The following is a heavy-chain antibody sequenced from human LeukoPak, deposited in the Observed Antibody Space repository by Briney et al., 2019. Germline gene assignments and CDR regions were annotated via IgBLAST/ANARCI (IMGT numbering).Heavy chain of an antibody. D-gene: IGHD4-17*01. CDR3: AREVGDYGPNWFDP. J-gene: IGHJ5*02. Sequence: GGSLRLSCAASGFTFSSYSMNWVRQAPGKGLEWVSSISSSSSYIYYADSVKGRFTISRDNAKNSLYLQMNSLRAEDTAVYYCAREVGDYGPNWFDPWGQGTLVTVSS. CDR1: GFTFSSYS. CDR2: ISSSSSYI. V-gene: IGHV3-21*01.